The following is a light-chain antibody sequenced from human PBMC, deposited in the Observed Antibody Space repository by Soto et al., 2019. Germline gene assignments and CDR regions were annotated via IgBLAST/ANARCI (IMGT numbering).Light chain of an antibody. CDR3: HQYNSYWT. CDR1: QSISSW. Sequence: DIQMTQSPSTLSASVGDRVTITCRASQSISSWLAWYQQKPGKAPKLLIYKASSLESGVPSRCSGSGSGTEFTLTISSLQPDDFATYYCHQYNSYWTFGQGTKVDIK. CDR2: KAS. J-gene: IGKJ1*01. V-gene: IGKV1-5*03.